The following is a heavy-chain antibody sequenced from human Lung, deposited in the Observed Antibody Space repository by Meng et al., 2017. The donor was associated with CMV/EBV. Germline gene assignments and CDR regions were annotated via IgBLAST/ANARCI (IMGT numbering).Heavy chain of an antibody. J-gene: IGHJ4*02. Sequence: VPLLQSGPEVNEPGASVRVSCKASGYTFGSYGICWVRQAPGQGLEWMGWFVNYVDTYPAPKFQGRVTMTTDTHTNTAFMELRSLTSDDTAVYYCASGTPGRSYCDYWGQGTLVTVSS. CDR3: ASGTPGRSYCDY. CDR1: GYTFGSYG. D-gene: IGHD2-15*01. CDR2: FVNYVDT. V-gene: IGHV1-18*01.